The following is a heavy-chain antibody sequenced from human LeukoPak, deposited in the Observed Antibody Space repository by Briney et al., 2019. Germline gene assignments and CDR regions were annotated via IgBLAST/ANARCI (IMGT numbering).Heavy chain of an antibody. D-gene: IGHD3-10*01. Sequence: SETLSLTCTVSGGSISSSSYYWGWIRQPPGKGLEWIGYIYYSGSTNYNPSLKSRVTISVDTPKNQFSLKLSSVTAADTAVYYCARDTEYASGSYVRGYYYYGMDVWGQGTTVTVSS. CDR3: ARDTEYASGSYVRGYYYYGMDV. J-gene: IGHJ6*02. CDR2: IYYSGST. CDR1: GGSISSSSYY. V-gene: IGHV4-61*01.